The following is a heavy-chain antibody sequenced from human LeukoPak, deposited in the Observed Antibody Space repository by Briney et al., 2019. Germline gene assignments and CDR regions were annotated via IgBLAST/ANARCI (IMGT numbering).Heavy chain of an antibody. Sequence: GGSLRLSCAASGFTFSSYAMHWVRQAPGKGLEWVAVISYDGSNKYYADSVKGRFTISRDSSKNTLYLQMNNLRAEDTAVYYCARGEGYFDYWGQGTLVTVSS. CDR3: ARGEGYFDY. CDR1: GFTFSSYA. J-gene: IGHJ4*02. V-gene: IGHV3-30-3*01. D-gene: IGHD1-26*01. CDR2: ISYDGSNK.